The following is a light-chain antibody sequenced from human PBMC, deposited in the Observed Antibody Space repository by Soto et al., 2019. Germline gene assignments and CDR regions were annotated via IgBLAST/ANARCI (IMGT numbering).Light chain of an antibody. CDR3: SSYTSSSLYV. J-gene: IGLJ1*01. V-gene: IGLV2-14*01. Sequence: QSALTQPASVSGSPGQSITISCTGTSSDVGGYNYVSWYQQHPGKAPKLMIYDVSNRPSGVSNRFSGSKPGNTASLTISGLQAEYEADYYCSSYTSSSLYVFGTGTKLTVL. CDR1: SSDVGGYNY. CDR2: DVS.